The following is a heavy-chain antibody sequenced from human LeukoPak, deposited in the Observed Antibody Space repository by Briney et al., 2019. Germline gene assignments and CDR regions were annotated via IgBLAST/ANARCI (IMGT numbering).Heavy chain of an antibody. V-gene: IGHV3-15*01. J-gene: IGHJ4*02. Sequence: PGGSLRLSCAASGLSFTDAWMSWVRQAPGKGLEWVGRIKSKIDGGTADYSAPARGRFVISRDDSKHMQYLQMNSLRTEDTAVYYCTTDFVSRYPDWFKGGKYWGQGALVTVSS. CDR3: TTDFVSRYPDWFKGGKY. CDR1: GLSFTDAW. CDR2: IKSKIDGGTA. D-gene: IGHD3-9*01.